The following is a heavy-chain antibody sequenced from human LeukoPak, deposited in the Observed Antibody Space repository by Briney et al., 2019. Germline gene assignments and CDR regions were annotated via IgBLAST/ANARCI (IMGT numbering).Heavy chain of an antibody. CDR3: ARGVAIPSFDY. CDR1: GFTFSSYE. D-gene: IGHD2-21*01. CDR2: ISSSGSTI. J-gene: IGHJ4*02. Sequence: GGSLRLSCAASGFTFSSYEMNWVRQAPGKWLEWVSYISSSGSTIYYADSVKGRFTISRDNAKNSLYLQMNSLRAEDTAVYYCARGVAIPSFDYWGEGTLLTVSS. V-gene: IGHV3-48*03.